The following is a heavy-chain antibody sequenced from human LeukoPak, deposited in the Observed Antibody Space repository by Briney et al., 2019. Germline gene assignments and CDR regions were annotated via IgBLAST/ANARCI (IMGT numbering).Heavy chain of an antibody. CDR2: IYTSGST. D-gene: IGHD1-1*01. CDR1: GGSISSSSYY. J-gene: IGHJ6*03. Sequence: SETLSLTCTVSGGSISSSSYYWSWIRQPAGKGLEWIGRIYTSGSTNHNPSLKSRVTISVDTSKNQFSLKLSSVTAADTAVYYCVIWNVDYYYMDVWGKGTTVTVSS. CDR3: VIWNVDYYYMDV. V-gene: IGHV4-61*02.